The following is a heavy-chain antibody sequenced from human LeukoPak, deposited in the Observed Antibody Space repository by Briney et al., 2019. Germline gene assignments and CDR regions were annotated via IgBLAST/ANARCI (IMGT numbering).Heavy chain of an antibody. CDR1: GFTFSDYY. CDR2: IRYDGSNK. J-gene: IGHJ2*01. V-gene: IGHV3-30*02. CDR3: AKEGGTVTTYWYFDL. D-gene: IGHD4-17*01. Sequence: GGSLRLSCAASGFTFSDYYMSWIRQAPGKGLEWVAFIRYDGSNKYYADSVKGRFTISRDNSKNTLYLQMNSLRAEDTAVYYCAKEGGTVTTYWYFDLWGRGTLVTVSS.